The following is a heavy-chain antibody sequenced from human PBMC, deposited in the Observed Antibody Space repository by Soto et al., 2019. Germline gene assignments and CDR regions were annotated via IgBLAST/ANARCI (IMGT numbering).Heavy chain of an antibody. CDR1: GYTFTSYY. CDR2: INPSGGST. V-gene: IGHV1-46*01. J-gene: IGHJ6*03. Sequence: ASVKVSCKASGYTFTSYYMHWVRQAPGQGLEWMGIINPSGGSTSYAQKFQGRVTMTRDTSTSTVYMELSSLRSEDTAVYYCAADLSPGITGTTSLSYYYYYMDVWGKGTTVTVSS. CDR3: AADLSPGITGTTSLSYYYYYMDV. D-gene: IGHD1-7*01.